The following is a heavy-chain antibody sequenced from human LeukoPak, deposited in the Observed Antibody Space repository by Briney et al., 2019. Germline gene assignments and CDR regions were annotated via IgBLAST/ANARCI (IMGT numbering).Heavy chain of an antibody. CDR1: GFTFSSYS. CDR2: ISSSSSYI. Sequence: GGSLRLSCAASGFTFSSYSMNWVRQAPGKGLEWVSSISSSSSYIYYADSVEGRFTISRDNAKNSLYLQMNSLRAEDTAVYYCARDRDTAMLYYFDYWGQGTLVTISS. D-gene: IGHD5-18*01. V-gene: IGHV3-21*01. J-gene: IGHJ4*02. CDR3: ARDRDTAMLYYFDY.